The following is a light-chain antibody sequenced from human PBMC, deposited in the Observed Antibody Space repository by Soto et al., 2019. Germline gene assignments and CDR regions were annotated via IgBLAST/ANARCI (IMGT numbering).Light chain of an antibody. J-gene: IGLJ1*01. V-gene: IGLV2-8*01. CDR3: SSYAGSSNV. CDR1: SSDVGGYNY. CDR2: EVN. Sequence: QSALTQPPSASGSPGQSVAISCTGTSSDVGGYNYVSWYQQHPGKAPKLMIYEVNKRPSGVPDRFSGSTYGNTASLPVSGLQAEDEADYYCSSYAGSSNVFGTGTKVNVI.